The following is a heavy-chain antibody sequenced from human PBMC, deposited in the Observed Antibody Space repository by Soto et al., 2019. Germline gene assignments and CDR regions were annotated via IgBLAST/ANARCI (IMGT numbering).Heavy chain of an antibody. J-gene: IGHJ6*02. V-gene: IGHV4-61*01. CDR2: IFHAATA. CDR1: GESVGRGTNY. Sequence: QVQLQESGPGLMKPSGTLSLICSVSGESVGRGTNYWSWVRQAPGRGLEWIGYIFHAATAIYNPSFESRVSISLDAAKNQVSLKLTSVTAADTAIYYCARDRRGRADGFIYYYGMEVWGQGTSVTVSS. CDR3: ARDRRGRADGFIYYYGMEV. D-gene: IGHD6-13*01.